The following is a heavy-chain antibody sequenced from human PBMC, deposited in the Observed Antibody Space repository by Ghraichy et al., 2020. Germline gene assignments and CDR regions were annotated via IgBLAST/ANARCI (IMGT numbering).Heavy chain of an antibody. D-gene: IGHD6-13*01. Sequence: SQTLSLTCTVSGGSISSGAYYWSWIRQPAGKGLEWIGRVYTTGSTNYNPSLKSRVTISADTSKNQFSLNLSSGTPADTAVYYCARALYSSSYWFDPWGQGTLVTVS. V-gene: IGHV4-61*02. J-gene: IGHJ5*02. CDR1: GGSISSGAYY. CDR2: VYTTGST. CDR3: ARALYSSSYWFDP.